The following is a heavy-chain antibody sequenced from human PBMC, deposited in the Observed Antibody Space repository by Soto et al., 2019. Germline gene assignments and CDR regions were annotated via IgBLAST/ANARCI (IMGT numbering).Heavy chain of an antibody. CDR3: AGGWGYDSTDYYYAY. CDR2: IIPIFGTA. J-gene: IGHJ4*02. CDR1: GGSFNRHT. Sequence: QVQLVQSGAEVRKPGSSVRVSCKASGGSFNRHTISWVRQAPGQGLEWMGGIIPIFGTANHAQKFQGRVTIIADESTSTVYMELSSLRSDETAIYYCAGGWGYDSTDYYYAYWGQGTLVIVSS. D-gene: IGHD3-22*01. V-gene: IGHV1-69*01.